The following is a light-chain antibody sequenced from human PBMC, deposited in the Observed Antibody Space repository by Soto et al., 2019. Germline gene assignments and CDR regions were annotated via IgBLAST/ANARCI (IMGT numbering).Light chain of an antibody. V-gene: IGKV1-33*01. CDR1: QDIGKR. CDR2: DAS. CDR3: QQYDTLLT. Sequence: DIQITQSPCSLSASVGDRVTITCQASQDIGKRLNWYQQKPGKAPKVLIYDASYLETGVPSRFSGRGSGTDFTFTISSLQPEDIATYYCQQYDTLLTFGGGTKVDI. J-gene: IGKJ4*01.